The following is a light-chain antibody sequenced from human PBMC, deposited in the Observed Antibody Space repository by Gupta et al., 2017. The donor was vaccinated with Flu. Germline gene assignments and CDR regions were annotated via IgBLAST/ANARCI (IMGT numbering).Light chain of an antibody. CDR3: QQPYSPPQT. Sequence: ASQNIDKFLNWYQHKPGKAPRLLIVAASILQGGVPSRFTGSGAGTEFTLTITSLQAEDFATYYCQQPYSPPQTFGGGTKVEIK. CDR1: QNIDKF. CDR2: AAS. V-gene: IGKV1-39*01. J-gene: IGKJ4*01.